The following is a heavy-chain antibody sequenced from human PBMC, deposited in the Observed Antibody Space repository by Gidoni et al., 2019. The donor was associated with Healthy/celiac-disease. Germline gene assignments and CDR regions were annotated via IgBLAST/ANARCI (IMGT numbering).Heavy chain of an antibody. CDR2: ISSSSSYI. Sequence: EVQLVESGGGLVKPGGSLRLSCAASGFPCSSYSMNWVRQAPGKGLEWVSSISSSSSYIYYADSVKGRFTISRDNAKNSLYLQMNSLRAEDTAVYYCARDPSDILTGYNDYWGQGTLVTVSS. V-gene: IGHV3-21*01. J-gene: IGHJ4*02. CDR3: ARDPSDILTGYNDY. CDR1: GFPCSSYS. D-gene: IGHD3-9*01.